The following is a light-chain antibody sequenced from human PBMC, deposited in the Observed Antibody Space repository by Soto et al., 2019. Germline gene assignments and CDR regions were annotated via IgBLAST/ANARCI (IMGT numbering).Light chain of an antibody. CDR2: GAS. CDR1: QRITNNF. V-gene: IGKV3-20*01. CDR3: QHYNSYSEA. Sequence: PGERASLSCRASQRITNNFLAWFQQRPGLAPRLLIYGASSRASGIPERFSGSGSGTDFALTISRLEPEDFATYYCQHYNSYSEAFGQGTKVELK. J-gene: IGKJ1*01.